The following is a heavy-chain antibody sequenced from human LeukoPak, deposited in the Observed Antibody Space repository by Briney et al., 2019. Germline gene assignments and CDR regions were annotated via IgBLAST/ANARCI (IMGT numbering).Heavy chain of an antibody. J-gene: IGHJ3*02. CDR2: ISGSGGST. CDR1: GFTFNNYA. V-gene: IGHV3-23*01. D-gene: IGHD6-13*01. CDR3: TRQQLDAFDI. Sequence: GGSLRLSCAASGFTFNNYAMSWVRQAPGKGLEWVSVISGSGGSTYYADSVKGRFTISRDNSKNTLYLQMNSLRAEDTAVYYCTRQQLDAFDIWGPGTMVTVSS.